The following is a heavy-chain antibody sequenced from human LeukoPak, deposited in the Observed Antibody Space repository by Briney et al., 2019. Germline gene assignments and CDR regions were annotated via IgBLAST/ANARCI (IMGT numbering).Heavy chain of an antibody. CDR1: GFTFSSYA. Sequence: GGSLRLSCAASGFTFSSYAMSWVRQAPGKGLEWVSAISGSGGSTYYADSVKGRFTISRDNSKNTLCLQMNSLRAEDTAVYYCAKDLGALIDIVVVVAATCDYWGQGTLVTVSS. CDR2: ISGSGGST. J-gene: IGHJ4*02. CDR3: AKDLGALIDIVVVVAATCDY. V-gene: IGHV3-23*01. D-gene: IGHD2-15*01.